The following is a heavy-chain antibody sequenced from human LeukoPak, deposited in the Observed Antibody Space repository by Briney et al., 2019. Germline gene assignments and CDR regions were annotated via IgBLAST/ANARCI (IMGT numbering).Heavy chain of an antibody. V-gene: IGHV1-18*01. CDR1: GYTFTSYG. CDR3: ARDDLTYSGSPSVGSWFAP. CDR2: ISAYNGNT. J-gene: IGHJ5*02. D-gene: IGHD1-26*01. Sequence: ASVKVSCKASGYTFTSYGISWVRQAAGQGLEWMGWISAYNGNTNYAQKLQGRVTMTTDTSTSTAYMELRSLRSDDTAVYYCARDDLTYSGSPSVGSWFAPRGQGTLVTVSS.